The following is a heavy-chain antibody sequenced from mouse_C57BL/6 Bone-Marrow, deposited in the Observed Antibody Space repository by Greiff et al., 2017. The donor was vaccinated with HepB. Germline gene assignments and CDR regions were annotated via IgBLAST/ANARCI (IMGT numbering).Heavy chain of an antibody. CDR3: AKDRKGDY. J-gene: IGHJ4*01. Sequence: VKLQESGPELVKPGASVKLSYKASGYTFSSYDINWVKQRPGQGLEWIGWIYPRDGSTKYNEKLKGKATLTVDTSSSTAYMELHSLTSEDSAVYFCAKDRKGDYWGQGTSVTVSS. V-gene: IGHV1-85*01. CDR1: GYTFSSYD. CDR2: IYPRDGST.